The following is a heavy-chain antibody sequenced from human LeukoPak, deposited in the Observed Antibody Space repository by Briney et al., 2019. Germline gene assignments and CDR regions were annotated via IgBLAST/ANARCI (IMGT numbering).Heavy chain of an antibody. D-gene: IGHD5/OR15-5a*01. CDR3: AKVADSTYYFDY. J-gene: IGHJ4*02. Sequence: GGSLRLSCAASGFTFSSYTMHWVRQAPGKGLEWVAIISFDGSNKYYADSVKGRFTISRDNSKNTLYLQMNSLRAEDAAVYYCAKVADSTYYFDYWGQGTLVTVSS. CDR2: ISFDGSNK. CDR1: GFTFSSYT. V-gene: IGHV3-30-3*01.